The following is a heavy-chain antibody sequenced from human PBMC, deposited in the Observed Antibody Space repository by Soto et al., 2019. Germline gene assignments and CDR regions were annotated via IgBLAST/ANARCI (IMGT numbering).Heavy chain of an antibody. CDR2: INPNSGGT. V-gene: IGHV1-2*04. CDR1: GYTFTGYY. J-gene: IGHJ4*02. D-gene: IGHD1-26*01. Sequence: QVQLVQSGAEVKKPGASVKVSCKASGYTFTGYYMHWVRQAPGQGLEWMGWINPNSGGTNYAQKFQGWVTMTRDTSISTAYMGLSRLRSDDTAVYYCARDSARSGSYYDYWGQGTLVTVSS. CDR3: ARDSARSGSYYDY.